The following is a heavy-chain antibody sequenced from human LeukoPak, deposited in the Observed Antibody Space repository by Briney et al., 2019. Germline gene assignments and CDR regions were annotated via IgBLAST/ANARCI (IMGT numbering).Heavy chain of an antibody. CDR1: GFTFSSYG. Sequence: GGSLRLSCAASGFTFSSYGMHWVRQAPGKGLEWVAVISYDGSNKYYADSVKGRFTISRDNSKNTLYLQLNSLRAEDTAVYYCAKDRYSSGWLYYSDYWGQGTLVTVSS. J-gene: IGHJ4*02. V-gene: IGHV3-30*18. CDR2: ISYDGSNK. CDR3: AKDRYSSGWLYYSDY. D-gene: IGHD6-19*01.